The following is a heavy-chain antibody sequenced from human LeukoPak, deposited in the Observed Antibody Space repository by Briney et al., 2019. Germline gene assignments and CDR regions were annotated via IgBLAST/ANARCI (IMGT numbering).Heavy chain of an antibody. CDR2: TRNKANTYTT. V-gene: IGHV3-72*01. CDR3: ARDYYGDLDY. J-gene: IGHJ4*02. CDR1: GFTFSDHY. D-gene: IGHD4-17*01. Sequence: PGGSLRLSCAASGFTFSDHYMDWVRQAPGKGLEWVGRTRNKANTYTTEYAASVKGTFTISRDDSKNSLYLQMNSLKTEDTAVYYCARDYYGDLDYWGQGTLVTVSS.